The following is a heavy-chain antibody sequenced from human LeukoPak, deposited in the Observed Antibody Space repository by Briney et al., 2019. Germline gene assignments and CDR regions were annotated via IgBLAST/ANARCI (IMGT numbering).Heavy chain of an antibody. CDR2: INHSGST. J-gene: IGHJ4*02. D-gene: IGHD2-2*01. Sequence: SETLSLTCAVYGGSFSGYYWSWIRQPPGKGLEWIGEINHSGSTSYNPSLKSRVTISVDTSKYQFSLKLSSVTAADTAVYYCARGNAGDIVVVPAAKNPYYFDYWGQGTLATVSS. V-gene: IGHV4-34*01. CDR1: GGSFSGYY. CDR3: ARGNAGDIVVVPAAKNPYYFDY.